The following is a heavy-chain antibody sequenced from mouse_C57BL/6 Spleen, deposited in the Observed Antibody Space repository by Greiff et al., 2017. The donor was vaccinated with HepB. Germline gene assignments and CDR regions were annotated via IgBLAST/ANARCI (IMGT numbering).Heavy chain of an antibody. J-gene: IGHJ1*03. D-gene: IGHD1-1*01. CDR1: GYKLTDYN. CDR3: ARALQYYGSSYWYFDV. Sequence: EVKLQQSGPELVKPGASVKIPCKASGYKLTDYNMDWVKQSHGKSLEWIGDINPNNGGTIYNQKFKGKATLTVEKSSSTAYMELRSLTSEDTAVYYCARALQYYGSSYWYFDVWGTGTTVTVSS. V-gene: IGHV1-18*01. CDR2: INPNNGGT.